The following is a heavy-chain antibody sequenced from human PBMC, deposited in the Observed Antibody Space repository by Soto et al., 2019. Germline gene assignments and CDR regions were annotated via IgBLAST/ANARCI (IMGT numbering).Heavy chain of an antibody. CDR1: GYTFTGYY. CDR3: ARGVRRYYDSSGYYFFDY. Sequence: SVKVSCKASGYTFTGYYMHWVRQAPGQGLEWMGWINPNSGGTNYAQKFQGWVTMTRDTSISTAYMELSRLRSDDTAVYYCARGVRRYYDSSGYYFFDYWGQGTLVTVSS. D-gene: IGHD3-22*01. CDR2: INPNSGGT. J-gene: IGHJ4*02. V-gene: IGHV1-2*04.